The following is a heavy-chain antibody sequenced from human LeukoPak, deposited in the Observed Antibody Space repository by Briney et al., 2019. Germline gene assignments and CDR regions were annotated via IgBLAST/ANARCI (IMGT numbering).Heavy chain of an antibody. CDR3: ARNHYGHPLDY. J-gene: IGHJ4*02. D-gene: IGHD4-17*01. V-gene: IGHV3-30-3*01. CDR1: GFTFSSYA. Sequence: GGSLRLSCAASGFTFSSYAMHWVRQAPGKGLEWVAVISYDGSNKYYADSVKGRFTISRDNSKNTLYLQMNSLRAEDTAVYYCARNHYGHPLDYWGQGTLVTVSS. CDR2: ISYDGSNK.